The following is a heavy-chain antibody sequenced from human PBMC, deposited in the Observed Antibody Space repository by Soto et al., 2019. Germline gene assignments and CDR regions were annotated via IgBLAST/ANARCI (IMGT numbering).Heavy chain of an antibody. CDR1: GYTFTTYD. CDR2: INPNSGNI. Sequence: ASVKVSCKASGYTFTTYDINCVRQATGHGLEWMGWINPNSGNIGYAQRFQGRITMTRDTAIGTAYMEVSSLRSDDTAVYYCARGRASGSYYLLDYWGQGTLVTVSS. J-gene: IGHJ4*02. D-gene: IGHD3-10*01. V-gene: IGHV1-8*01. CDR3: ARGRASGSYYLLDY.